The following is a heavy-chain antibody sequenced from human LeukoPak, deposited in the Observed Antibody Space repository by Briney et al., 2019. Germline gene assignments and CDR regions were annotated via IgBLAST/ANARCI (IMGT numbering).Heavy chain of an antibody. CDR3: ARDPFADRYGSGSYSPEYFQH. V-gene: IGHV1-2*04. J-gene: IGHJ1*01. CDR2: INPNSGGT. D-gene: IGHD3-10*01. CDR1: GYTFTGYY. Sequence: GASVKVSCKASGYTFTGYYMHWVRQAPGQGLEWMGWINPNSGGTNYAQKFQGWVTMTRDTSISTAYMELSRLRSDDTAVYYCARDPFADRYGSGSYSPEYFQHWGQGTLVTVSS.